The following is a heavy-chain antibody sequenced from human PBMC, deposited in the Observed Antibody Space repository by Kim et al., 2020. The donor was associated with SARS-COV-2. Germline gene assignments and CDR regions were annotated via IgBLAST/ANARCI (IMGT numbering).Heavy chain of an antibody. J-gene: IGHJ4*02. CDR1: GFTFSSYS. V-gene: IGHV3-21*01. CDR3: ARARGPYRSWTDY. Sequence: GGSLRLSCAASGFTFSSYSMNWVRQAPGKGLEWVSSISSSSSYIYYADSVKGRFTISRDNAKNSLYLQMNSLRAEDTAVYYCARARGPYRSWTDYWGQGTLVTVSS. D-gene: IGHD6-13*01. CDR2: ISSSSSYI.